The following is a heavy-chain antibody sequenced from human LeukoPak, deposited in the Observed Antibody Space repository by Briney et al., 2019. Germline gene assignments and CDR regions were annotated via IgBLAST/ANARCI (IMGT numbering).Heavy chain of an antibody. CDR3: AKRGVVIRVILVGFHKEAYYFDS. J-gene: IGHJ4*02. CDR1: GITLTNYG. CDR2: ISDTGGRT. Sequence: GGSLRLSCAVSGITLTNYGMTWVRQAPGKGLEWVAGISDTGGRTNYADSVKGRFTISRDNPKNTLYLQMNSLRAEDTAVYFCAKRGVVIRVILVGFHKEAYYFDSWGQGALVTVSS. D-gene: IGHD3-22*01. V-gene: IGHV3-23*01.